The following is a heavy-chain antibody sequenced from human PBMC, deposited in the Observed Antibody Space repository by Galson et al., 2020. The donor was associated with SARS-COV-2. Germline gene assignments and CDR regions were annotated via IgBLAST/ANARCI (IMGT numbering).Heavy chain of an antibody. CDR1: GYSFTNYW. CDR3: ARDFGGDSQATWYFDL. V-gene: IGHV5-51*01. D-gene: IGHD2-21*01. J-gene: IGHJ2*01. CDR2: IYPGDSET. Sequence: GESLKISCKGSGYSFTNYWIAWVRQTPGKGLEWMGIIYPGDSETRYSPSFQGQVTMSVDKSTNTAYLQWNSLKASDTAMYYCARDFGGDSQATWYFDLWGRCTPVTVSS.